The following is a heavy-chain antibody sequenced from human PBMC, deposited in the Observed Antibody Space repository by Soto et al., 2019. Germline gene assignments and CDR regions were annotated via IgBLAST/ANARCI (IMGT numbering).Heavy chain of an antibody. CDR2: IYPGDSDT. V-gene: IGHV5-51*01. CDR3: ARSRRGAYSSGWYSPSGYYNYGIDV. D-gene: IGHD6-19*01. CDR1: GYRFSSYW. Sequence: GESLKISCHGSGYRFSSYWIVWVRQMPGKGLEWMGIIYPGDSDTKYSPSLQGQVTISADTSISTAYLQWTSLKASDTAMYYCARSRRGAYSSGWYSPSGYYNYGIDVWGQGTKVTVSS. J-gene: IGHJ6*02.